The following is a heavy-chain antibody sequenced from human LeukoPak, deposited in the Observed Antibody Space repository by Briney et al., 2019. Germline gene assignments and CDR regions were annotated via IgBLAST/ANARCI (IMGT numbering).Heavy chain of an antibody. J-gene: IGHJ4*02. CDR1: GFTFSTYA. V-gene: IGHV3-30*03. CDR3: ARVNTIFGVDIVSLGAEFEF. CDR2: ISYDGTKK. D-gene: IGHD3-3*02. Sequence: GGSLRLSCGASGFTFSTYAMHWVRQAPGKGLECVSVISYDGTKKEYADSVKGLFTTSRDNSNYTLYLQMNSLRPEDTALYYCARVNTIFGVDIVSLGAEFEFWGQGTLVTVSS.